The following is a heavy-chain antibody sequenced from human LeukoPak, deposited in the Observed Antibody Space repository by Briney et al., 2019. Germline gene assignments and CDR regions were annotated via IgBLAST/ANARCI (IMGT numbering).Heavy chain of an antibody. D-gene: IGHD5-12*01. V-gene: IGHV4-38-2*02. CDR3: ARVSGYHWESFYDY. CDR1: GYSNRRVFY. Sequence: SETLSLTCTVSGYSNRRVFYWGWMRPPPGKGLEWIGNIYHSGITYYTPSLKSRVTISVDTSKNQFSLKLRSVTAADTAVYDCARVSGYHWESFYDYWGQGTLVTVSS. J-gene: IGHJ4*02. CDR2: IYHSGIT.